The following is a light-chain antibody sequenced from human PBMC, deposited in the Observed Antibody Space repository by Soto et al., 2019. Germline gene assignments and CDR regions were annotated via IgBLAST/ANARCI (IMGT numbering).Light chain of an antibody. CDR3: CSYAGSSTGV. Sequence: QPVLTQPASVSGSPGQSITISCTGTSSDVGSYNLVSWYQQHPGKAPKLMIYEVNKRPSGVSNRFSGSKSGNTASLTISGLQTEDEADYYCCSYAGSSTGVFGGGTKLTVL. V-gene: IGLV2-23*02. CDR1: SSDVGSYNL. CDR2: EVN. J-gene: IGLJ3*02.